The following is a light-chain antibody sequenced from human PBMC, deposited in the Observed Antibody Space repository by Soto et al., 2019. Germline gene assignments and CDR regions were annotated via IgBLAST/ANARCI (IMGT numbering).Light chain of an antibody. J-gene: IGKJ3*01. Sequence: DIQMTQSPSSLSASVGDSVTITCRASQGICYYLAWYQQRPGKVPKLLVYAASTLQSGVPTRFIGSGSGTDFSLTINNLQPEAFATYYCQNYKSAPFTFGPGTKVDL. CDR2: AAS. CDR3: QNYKSAPFT. V-gene: IGKV1-27*01. CDR1: QGICYY.